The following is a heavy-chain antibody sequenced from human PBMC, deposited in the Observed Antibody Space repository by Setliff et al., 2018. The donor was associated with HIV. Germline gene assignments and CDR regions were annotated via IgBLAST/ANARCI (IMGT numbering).Heavy chain of an antibody. CDR2: MYAAGWS. CDR3: ARSIYGSGSHPLDI. D-gene: IGHD3-10*01. J-gene: IGHJ4*02. V-gene: IGHV4-4*07. Sequence: SETLSLTCTVSGGSVDGYYWSWIRQPAGEGLEWIGRMYAAGWSNYNPSLESRVTMSVDRSKDQFSLRLTSVSAADTAVYYCARSIYGSGSHPLDIWGQGTLVAVSS. CDR1: GGSVDGYY.